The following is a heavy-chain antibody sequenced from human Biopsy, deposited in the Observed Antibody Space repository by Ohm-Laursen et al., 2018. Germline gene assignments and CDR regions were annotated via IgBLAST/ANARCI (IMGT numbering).Heavy chain of an antibody. D-gene: IGHD3-22*01. V-gene: IGHV4-59*12. Sequence: GTLSLTCTVSGGSIGSFFWSWIRQPPGKGLEWIGYIYYSGSTNYNPSLRSRVTISVDTSMNQFSLKLKSVTAADTALYFCARHFYDNFGPTPFDAFDLWGQGTLVTVSA. J-gene: IGHJ3*01. CDR2: IYYSGST. CDR3: ARHFYDNFGPTPFDAFDL. CDR1: GGSIGSFF.